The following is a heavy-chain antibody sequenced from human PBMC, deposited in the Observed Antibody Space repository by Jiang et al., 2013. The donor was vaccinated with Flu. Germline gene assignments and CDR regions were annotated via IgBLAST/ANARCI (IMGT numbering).Heavy chain of an antibody. CDR1: DSGLVDYA. J-gene: IGHJ4*02. CDR3: TRDLVRDIILIPATYFDY. D-gene: IGHD2-2*01. CDR2: IRNKLYRGTT. Sequence: GRSRRDSPAQLLDSGLVDYAVSWLRQAPGKGLEWVGFIRNKLYRGTTDYAASVKGRFTISRDDSKSIAYPQMSSLKTEDTAVYYCTRDLVRDIILIPATYFDYWGQGALVTVSS. V-gene: IGHV3-49*03.